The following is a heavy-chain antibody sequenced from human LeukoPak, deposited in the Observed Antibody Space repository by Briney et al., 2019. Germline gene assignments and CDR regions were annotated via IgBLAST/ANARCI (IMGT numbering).Heavy chain of an antibody. J-gene: IGHJ1*01. CDR2: LSGSGGST. CDR1: GFTFSSYA. D-gene: IGHD6-19*01. CDR3: AKDPGTVIAVAGTFQH. Sequence: PGGSLRLSCAASGFTFSSYAMSWVRQAPGKGLEWVSALSGSGGSTYYADSVKGRFTISRDNSKNTLYLQMNSLRAEDTAVYYCAKDPGTVIAVAGTFQHWGQGTLVTVSS. V-gene: IGHV3-23*01.